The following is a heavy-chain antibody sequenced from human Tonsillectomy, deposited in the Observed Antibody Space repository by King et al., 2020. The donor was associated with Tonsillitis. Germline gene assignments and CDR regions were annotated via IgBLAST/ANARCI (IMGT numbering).Heavy chain of an antibody. CDR2: ISYDGSNQ. D-gene: IGHD6-6*01. CDR3: ARLYNSSNY. J-gene: IGHJ4*02. Sequence: QLVQSGGGVVQPGRSLRLSCAASGFTFSDYGIHWGRQAPGKGLEWVAVISYDGSNQYYADSVEGRVTISRDNSKNTLSLQMNSLRTEDTAVYYCARLYNSSNYWGQGTLVTVSS. CDR1: GFTFSDYG. V-gene: IGHV3-30*03.